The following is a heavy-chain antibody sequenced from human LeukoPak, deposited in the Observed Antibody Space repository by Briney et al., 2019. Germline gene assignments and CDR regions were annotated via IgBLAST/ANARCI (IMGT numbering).Heavy chain of an antibody. CDR1: GGSFSGYY. J-gene: IGHJ4*02. CDR3: ARAFRESFFDY. Sequence: SETLSLTCAVYGGSFSGYYWGWIRQPPGKGLEWIGSIYHSGSTYYNPSLKSRVTISLDTSKNQFSLDLTSVTAADTALYYCARAFRESFFDYWGQGTLVTVSS. CDR2: IYHSGST. V-gene: IGHV4-38-2*01.